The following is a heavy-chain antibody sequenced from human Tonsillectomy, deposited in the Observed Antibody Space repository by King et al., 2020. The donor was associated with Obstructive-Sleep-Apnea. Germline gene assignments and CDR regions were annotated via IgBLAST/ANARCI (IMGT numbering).Heavy chain of an antibody. Sequence: QLQESGPGLVKPSETLSLTCAVSGGSISSYYWNWIRQPAGKGLEWIGHIYTSGNTNYNPSLKSRVTMSVDTSKNQLSLKLTSVTAADTAVYFCASPAEDCTSISCPLDYWGQGTLVTVSS. D-gene: IGHD2-2*01. CDR2: IYTSGNT. V-gene: IGHV4-4*07. CDR1: GGSISSYY. CDR3: ASPAEDCTSISCPLDY. J-gene: IGHJ4*02.